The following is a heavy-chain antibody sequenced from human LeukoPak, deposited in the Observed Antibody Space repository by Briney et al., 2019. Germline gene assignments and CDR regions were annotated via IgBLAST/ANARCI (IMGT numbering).Heavy chain of an antibody. CDR3: ARGTSYGYSDY. V-gene: IGHV4-39*07. Sequence: SETLSLTRTVSGGSISSSSYYWGWIRQPPGKGLEWIGSIYYSGSTYYNPSLKSRVTISVDTSKNQFSLKLSSVTAADTAVYYCARGTSYGYSDYWGQGTLVTVSS. D-gene: IGHD5-18*01. J-gene: IGHJ4*02. CDR1: GGSISSSSYY. CDR2: IYYSGST.